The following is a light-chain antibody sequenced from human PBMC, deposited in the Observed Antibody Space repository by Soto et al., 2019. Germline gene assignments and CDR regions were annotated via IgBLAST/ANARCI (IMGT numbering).Light chain of an antibody. J-gene: IGKJ4*02. CDR3: QQYYSYPRK. CDR2: AAS. CDR1: QGISSW. V-gene: IGKV1-17*01. Sequence: DIQMTQSPSSLSASVGDRVTITCRASQGISSWLGWYQQKPGKAPKLLIYAASSLQSGVPSRFSGSGSGTEFTLTISCLQSEDFATYYCQQYYSYPRKFGGGTKVDIK.